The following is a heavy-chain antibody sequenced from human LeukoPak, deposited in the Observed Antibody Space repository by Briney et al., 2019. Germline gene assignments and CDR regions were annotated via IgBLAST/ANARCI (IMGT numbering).Heavy chain of an antibody. CDR1: GFTFSSYA. V-gene: IGHV3-30-3*01. J-gene: IGHJ4*02. CDR2: ISYDGSNK. CDR3: ARGEKEVAY. Sequence: TGGSLRLSCAASGFTFSSYAMHWVRQAPGKGLEWVAVISYDGSNKYYADSVKGRFTISRDNSKNTLYLQMNSLRAEDTAVYYCARGEKEVAYWGQGTLVTVSS. D-gene: IGHD2-15*01.